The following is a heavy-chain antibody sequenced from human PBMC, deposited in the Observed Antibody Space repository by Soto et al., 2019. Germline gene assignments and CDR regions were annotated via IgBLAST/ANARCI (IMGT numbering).Heavy chain of an antibody. CDR3: ARWGIAAQGGDP. CDR1: GYTFTSYG. Sequence: ASVKVSCKASGYTFTSYGSSWVRQAPGQGLEWMGWISAYNGNTNYAQKLQGRVTMTTDTSTSTAYMELRSLRSDDTALYYSARWGIAAQGGDPWGQGTLVTVSS. J-gene: IGHJ5*02. V-gene: IGHV1-18*01. D-gene: IGHD6-13*01. CDR2: ISAYNGNT.